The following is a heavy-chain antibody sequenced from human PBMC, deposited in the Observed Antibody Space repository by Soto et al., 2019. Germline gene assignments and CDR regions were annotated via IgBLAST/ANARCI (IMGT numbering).Heavy chain of an antibody. J-gene: IGHJ4*02. Sequence: QVQLQESGPGLVKPSETLSLTCTVSGGSVSSGSYYWSWIRQPPGKGLEWIGYIYYSLSTNYNPSLKSRVTISVDTSKNQFSLKVSSVTAADTAVYYCASYSSGWYDVIYWGQGTLVTVSS. V-gene: IGHV4-61*01. CDR3: ASYSSGWYDVIY. CDR2: IYYSLST. CDR1: GGSVSSGSYY. D-gene: IGHD6-19*01.